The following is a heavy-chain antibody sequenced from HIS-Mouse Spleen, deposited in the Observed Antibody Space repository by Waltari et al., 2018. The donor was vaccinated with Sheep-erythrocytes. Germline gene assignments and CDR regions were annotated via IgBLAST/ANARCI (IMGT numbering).Heavy chain of an antibody. D-gene: IGHD1-26*01. CDR3: AQTGATTPHFDY. V-gene: IGHV1-69*04. CDR1: GGTFSSSA. J-gene: IGHJ4*02. Sequence: QVQLVQSGAEVKKPGSSVKVSCKASGGTFSSSAISWVQQAPGQGLEWMGRIIPIIGIANYAQKFQGRVTITADKSTSTAYMELSSLRSEDTAVYYCAQTGATTPHFDYWGQGTLVTVSS. CDR2: IIPIIGIA.